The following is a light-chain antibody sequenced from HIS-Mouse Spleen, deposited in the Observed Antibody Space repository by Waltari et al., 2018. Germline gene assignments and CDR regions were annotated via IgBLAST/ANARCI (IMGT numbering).Light chain of an antibody. CDR1: SSDVGGYNY. Sequence: QSALTQPRSVSGSPGQSVTISCTGTSSDVGGYNYVSWYQQHPGKAPKLMIYDVSKRPCGVPDRFSGSKSGHPASLTISGLQAEDEADYYCCSYAGSYTLVFGGGTKLTVL. CDR3: CSYAGSYTLV. J-gene: IGLJ2*01. V-gene: IGLV2-11*01. CDR2: DVS.